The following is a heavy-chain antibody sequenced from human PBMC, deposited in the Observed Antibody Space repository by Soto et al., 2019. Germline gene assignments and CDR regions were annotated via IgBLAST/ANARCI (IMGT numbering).Heavy chain of an antibody. CDR1: GLTFSSHA. Sequence: GESLKISCAASGLTFSSHAMCWVRQAPGKGLEWVSAISGGAGSTNYADSVKGRFTISRDNSKNTLYLQMNSLRAEDTAVYYCARDLYGMDVWGQGTTVTVSS. CDR2: ISGGAGST. CDR3: ARDLYGMDV. V-gene: IGHV3-23*01. J-gene: IGHJ6*02.